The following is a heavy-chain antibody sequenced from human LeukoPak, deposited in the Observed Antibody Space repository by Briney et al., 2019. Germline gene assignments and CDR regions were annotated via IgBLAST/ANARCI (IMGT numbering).Heavy chain of an antibody. CDR2: ISYDGSNK. V-gene: IGHV3-30*04. J-gene: IGHJ6*02. CDR1: GFTFSSYA. CDR3: ASPHQQTLATKYYYYGMDV. Sequence: PGRSLRLSCAASGFTFSSYAMHWVRQAPGKGLEWVAVISYDGSNKYYADSVEGRFTISRDNSKNTLHLQMNSLRAEDTAVYYCASPHQQTLATKYYYYGMDVWGQGTTVTVSS. D-gene: IGHD5-12*01.